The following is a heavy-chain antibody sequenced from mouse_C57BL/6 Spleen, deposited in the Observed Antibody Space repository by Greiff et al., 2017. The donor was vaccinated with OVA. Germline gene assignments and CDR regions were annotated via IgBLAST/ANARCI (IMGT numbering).Heavy chain of an antibody. J-gene: IGHJ1*03. D-gene: IGHD1-1*01. CDR1: GFTFTTYA. Sequence: EVQVVESGGGLVQPKGSLKLSCAASGFTFTTYAMHWVRQAPGKGLEWVARIRSKSSNYATYYDDSVKDRFTISRADSQSMLYLQMNNMKTENTAMYYGVTDAHYYGSSSHWYFDDWGTGTTVTVSS. V-gene: IGHV10-3*01. CDR2: IRSKSSNYAT. CDR3: VTDAHYYGSSSHWYFDD.